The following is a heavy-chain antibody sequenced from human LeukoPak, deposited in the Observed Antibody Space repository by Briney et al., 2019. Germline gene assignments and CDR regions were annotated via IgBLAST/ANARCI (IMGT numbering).Heavy chain of an antibody. V-gene: IGHV4-59*01. CDR2: VYYSGST. D-gene: IGHD6-19*01. CDR1: GGSISSYY. J-gene: IGHJ4*02. Sequence: SETLSLTCTVSGGSISSYYRSWIRQPPGKGLEWIGYVYYSGSTNYNPSLKSRVTISVDTSKNQFSLKLSSVTAADTAVYYCARGTGTAVYWGQGTLVTVSS. CDR3: ARGTGTAVY.